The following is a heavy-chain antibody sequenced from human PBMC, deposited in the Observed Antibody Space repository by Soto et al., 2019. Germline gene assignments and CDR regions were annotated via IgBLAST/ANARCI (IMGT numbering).Heavy chain of an antibody. CDR3: AGDKHSISYFYGPQYNWFDP. J-gene: IGHJ5*02. CDR1: VVSISSGGYY. CDR2: IYYSGST. Sequence: SETLNLTCTFSVVSISSGGYYWSWIRQLPWQGLEWIGCIYYSGSTYYTPSLRSRVAISLDTSKNQFSLKLSSVTAADTAVYFCAGDKHSISYFYGPQYNWFDPWGQGTLVTVSS. V-gene: IGHV4-31*03. D-gene: IGHD3-22*01.